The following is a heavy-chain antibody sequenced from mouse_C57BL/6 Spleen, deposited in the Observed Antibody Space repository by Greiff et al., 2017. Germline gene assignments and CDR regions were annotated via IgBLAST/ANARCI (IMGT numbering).Heavy chain of an antibody. Sequence: VQLQQPGAELVKPGASVKLSCKASGYTFTSYCMPWVQQRPGKGLEWFGEIDPSDSYTNYNPTFKGQATLSGDTSPSTAYMQLSSLKSEDSAIYYCARRGYDYDGWYFDVWGTGTTVTVSS. D-gene: IGHD2-4*01. J-gene: IGHJ1*03. CDR3: ARRGYDYDGWYFDV. CDR1: GYTFTSYC. V-gene: IGHV1-50*01. CDR2: IDPSDSYT.